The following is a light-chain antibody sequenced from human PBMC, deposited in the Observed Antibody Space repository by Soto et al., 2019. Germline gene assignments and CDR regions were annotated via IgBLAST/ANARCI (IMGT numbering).Light chain of an antibody. J-gene: IGLJ2*01. CDR2: DDS. CDR1: NIGSKS. Sequence: SYELTQPPSVSVAPGQTARITCGENNIGSKSVHWYQQKAGQAPVLVVHDDSDRPSGIPERFSGSNSGNTATLSISRVEAGDEADYYCQVWDTGSDHVVFGGGTKVTVL. V-gene: IGLV3-21*02. CDR3: QVWDTGSDHVV.